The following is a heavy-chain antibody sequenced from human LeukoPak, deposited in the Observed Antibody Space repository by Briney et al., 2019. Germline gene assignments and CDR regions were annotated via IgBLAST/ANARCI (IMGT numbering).Heavy chain of an antibody. J-gene: IGHJ6*03. CDR1: GGSFSGYY. D-gene: IGHD1-20*01. V-gene: IGHV4-34*01. CDR2: INHSGST. Sequence: PSETLSLTCAVYGGSFSGYYWSWIRQPPGKGLEWIGEINHSGSTNYNPSLKSRVTISVDTSKNQFSLKLRSVTAADTAVYYCAKMDNWNYYSYYMDVWGKGTTVTVSS. CDR3: AKMDNWNYYSYYMDV.